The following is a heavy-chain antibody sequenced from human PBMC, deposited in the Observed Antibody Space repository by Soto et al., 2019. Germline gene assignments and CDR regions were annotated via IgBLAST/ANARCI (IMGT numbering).Heavy chain of an antibody. V-gene: IGHV5-51*01. D-gene: IGHD3-9*01. J-gene: IGHJ6*02. CDR1: GSSFTRYW. CDR2: IYPGDPDT. Sequence: PGESLKISCKASGSSFTRYWFGWVCQMPGKGLEWMGIIYPGDPDTRYSPSFQVQVTISADKSISTAYLQWSSLKASDTAMYYCARLPSQLRYSGLYYYSGMDVWGQGTTVTVSS. CDR3: ARLPSQLRYSGLYYYSGMDV.